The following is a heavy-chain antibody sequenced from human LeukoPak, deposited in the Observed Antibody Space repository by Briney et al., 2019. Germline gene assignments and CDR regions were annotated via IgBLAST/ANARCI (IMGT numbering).Heavy chain of an antibody. Sequence: PSETLSLTCTVSGASISNYYCSWIRQPPGKGLEWIGYIHYTGSTNYNPSLKSRVTMSVDTSKNQFSLKLRSVTAADTAVYYCARDWAGYSSGWYGNWFDPWGQGTLVTVSS. CDR1: GASISNYY. CDR3: ARDWAGYSSGWYGNWFDP. J-gene: IGHJ5*02. D-gene: IGHD6-19*01. CDR2: IHYTGST. V-gene: IGHV4-59*01.